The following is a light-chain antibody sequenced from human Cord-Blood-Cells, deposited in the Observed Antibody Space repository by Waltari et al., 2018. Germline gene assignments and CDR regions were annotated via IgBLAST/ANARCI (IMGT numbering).Light chain of an antibody. J-gene: IGKJ4*01. V-gene: IGKV2-28*01. CDR2: LGS. CDR3: MQALQTPLT. Sequence: DIVMTQSPLSLPVTPGEPPSISCRSSQSLLHSNGYNYLDWYLQKPGQSPQLLIYLGSNRASGVPDRFSGSGSGTDFTLKIIRVEAEDVGVYYCMQALQTPLTFGGGTKVEIK. CDR1: QSLLHSNGYNY.